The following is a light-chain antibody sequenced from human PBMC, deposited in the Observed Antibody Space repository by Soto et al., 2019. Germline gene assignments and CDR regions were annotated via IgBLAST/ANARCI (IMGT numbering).Light chain of an antibody. V-gene: IGKV1-5*03. J-gene: IGKJ1*01. CDR3: QQYNIYST. CDR1: QSISSW. CDR2: KAS. Sequence: DIQMTQSPSTLSASVGDRVTITCRASQSISSWLAWYQQKPGKAPKLLIYKASSLESGVPSRFSCSGSGTEFTLTISSLQPDDFATYYCQQYNIYSTCGQGPKVEIE.